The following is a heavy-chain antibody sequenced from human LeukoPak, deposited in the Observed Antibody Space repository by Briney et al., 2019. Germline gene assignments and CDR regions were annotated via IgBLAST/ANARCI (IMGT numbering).Heavy chain of an antibody. CDR3: TRAPHPRCSSSGCYLDY. CDR1: GFTFGDYA. Sequence: GGSLRLSCSTSGFTFGDYAMSWVRQAPGKGLEWVGFIQAKAYGGATKYAASVNGRFSISRDDFQSIANLQMNDLKTEDTAVYYCTRAPHPRCSSSGCYLDYWGQGTLVTVSS. D-gene: IGHD2-2*01. V-gene: IGHV3-49*04. J-gene: IGHJ4*02. CDR2: IQAKAYGGAT.